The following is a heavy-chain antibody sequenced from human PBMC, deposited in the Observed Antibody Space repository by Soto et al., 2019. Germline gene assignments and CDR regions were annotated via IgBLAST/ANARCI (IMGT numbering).Heavy chain of an antibody. V-gene: IGHV3-72*01. Sequence: GGSLRLSCAASGFSFSGHYMDWVRQAPGKGLEWVGRIRTKGARYTTEYAASVKGRFTISRDDSKNSLYLQMNSLKPEDTALYYCARSKDGSDDYWGQGTLVTVSS. J-gene: IGHJ4*02. D-gene: IGHD5-12*01. CDR3: ARSKDGSDDY. CDR2: IRTKGARYTT. CDR1: GFSFSGHY.